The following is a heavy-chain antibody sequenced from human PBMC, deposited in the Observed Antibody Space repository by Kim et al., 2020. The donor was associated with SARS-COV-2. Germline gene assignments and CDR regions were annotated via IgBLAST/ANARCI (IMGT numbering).Heavy chain of an antibody. V-gene: IGHV1-3*01. CDR3: ARGNTMVQGVYYYYGMDV. CDR1: GYTFTSYA. J-gene: IGHJ6*02. CDR2: INAGNGNT. Sequence: ASVKVSCKASGYTFTSYAMHWVRQAPGQRLEWMGWINAGNGNTKYSQKFQGRVTITRDTSASTAYMELSSLRSEDTAVYYCARGNTMVQGVYYYYGMDVWGQGTTVTVSS. D-gene: IGHD3-10*01.